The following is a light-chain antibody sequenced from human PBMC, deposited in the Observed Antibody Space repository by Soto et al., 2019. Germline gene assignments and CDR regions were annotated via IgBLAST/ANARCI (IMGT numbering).Light chain of an antibody. J-gene: IGKJ2*01. CDR2: GAS. Sequence: EIVLTQSPGTLSLSPGERATLSCRASQRVSSSYLAWYQQKPGQAPRLLIYGASSRATGIPDRFSGSGSGTYFTLTISRLEPEDFAVDFCQQYGSSPPFTFGQGTEVEI. V-gene: IGKV3-20*01. CDR3: QQYGSSPPFT. CDR1: QRVSSSY.